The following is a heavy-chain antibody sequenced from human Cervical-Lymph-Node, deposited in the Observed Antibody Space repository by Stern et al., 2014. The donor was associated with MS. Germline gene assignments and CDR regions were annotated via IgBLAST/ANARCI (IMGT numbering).Heavy chain of an antibody. D-gene: IGHD3-22*01. J-gene: IGHJ4*02. CDR3: GRQEVNLYDNSFYPFDY. V-gene: IGHV4-39*01. CDR2: FYYSGST. CDR1: GASISSSYHY. Sequence: VQLVESGPGLVEPSETLSLTCSVSGASISSSYHYWGWVRQSPGKGLEWIGSFYYSGSTYYNPSLKSRVPLSVDTSENQFSLGLNSVTAADTAVYYCGRQEVNLYDNSFYPFDYWGQGTLVTVS.